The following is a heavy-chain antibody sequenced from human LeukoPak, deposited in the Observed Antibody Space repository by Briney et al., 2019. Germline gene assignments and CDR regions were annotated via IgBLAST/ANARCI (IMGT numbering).Heavy chain of an antibody. V-gene: IGHV1-18*01. J-gene: IGHJ4*02. D-gene: IGHD6-13*01. Sequence: ASVKVSCKASGYTFTSYGISWVRQAPGQGLEWMGWISAYNGNTNYAQKLQGRVTMTTDTSTSTAYMELRSLRSDDTAVYYCARAMGYSSSWYSYEFDYWGQGTLVTVSS. CDR3: ARAMGYSSSWYSYEFDY. CDR2: ISAYNGNT. CDR1: GYTFTSYG.